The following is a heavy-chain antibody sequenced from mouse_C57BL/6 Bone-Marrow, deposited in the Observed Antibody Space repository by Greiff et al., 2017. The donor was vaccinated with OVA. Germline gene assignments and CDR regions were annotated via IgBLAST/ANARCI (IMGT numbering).Heavy chain of an antibody. D-gene: IGHD3-3*01. V-gene: IGHV8-8*01. Sequence: QVTLKVCGPGILQPSQTLSLTCSFSGFSLSTSGMGVGWIRQPSGKGLEWLAHIWWDDDKYYNPALKSRLTISKDTSKNQVFLKIANGDTADTATYDGARIGGGRDYWGQGTTLTVSS. CDR2: IWWDDDK. CDR1: GFSLSTSGMG. J-gene: IGHJ2*01. CDR3: ARIGGGRDY.